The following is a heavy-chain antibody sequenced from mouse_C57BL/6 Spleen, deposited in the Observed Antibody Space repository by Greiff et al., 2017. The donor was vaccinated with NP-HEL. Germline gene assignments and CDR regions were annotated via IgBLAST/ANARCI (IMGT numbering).Heavy chain of an antibody. CDR1: GYTFTSYW. D-gene: IGHD2-2*01. Sequence: QVQLQQPGAELVKPGASVKMSCKASGYTFTSYWITWVKQRPGQGLEWIGDIYPGSGSTKYNEKFKSKATLTVDTSSSTAYMQLSSLTSEDSAVYYCARCYGYHWYFDVWGTGTTVTVSS. J-gene: IGHJ1*03. CDR2: IYPGSGST. CDR3: ARCYGYHWYFDV. V-gene: IGHV1-55*01.